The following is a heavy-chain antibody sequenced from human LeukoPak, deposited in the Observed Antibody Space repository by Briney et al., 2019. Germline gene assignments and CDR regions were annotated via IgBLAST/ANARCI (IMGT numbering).Heavy chain of an antibody. D-gene: IGHD6-13*01. V-gene: IGHV4-4*07. CDR3: ARDGPYSSSWYGPQPSNWFDP. CDR1: GGSISSYY. J-gene: IGHJ5*02. Sequence: SETLSLTCTVSGGSISSYYWSWIRQPAGKGLEWIGRIYTSGSTNYNPSLKSRVTMSVDTSKNQFSLKLSSVPAADTAVYYCARDGPYSSSWYGPQPSNWFDPWGQGTLVTVSS. CDR2: IYTSGST.